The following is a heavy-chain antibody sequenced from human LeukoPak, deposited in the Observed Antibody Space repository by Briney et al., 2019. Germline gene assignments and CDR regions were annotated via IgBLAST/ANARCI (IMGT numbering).Heavy chain of an antibody. CDR2: INHSGST. D-gene: IGHD3-10*01. CDR1: GGSFSGYY. CDR3: ARGFPYGSGSYQY. Sequence: SETLSLTCAVYGGSFSGYYWSWIRQPPGKGLEWIGEINHSGSTNYNPSLKSRVTISVDTSKNQFSLKLSSVTAADTAVYYCARGFPYGSGSYQYRGQGTLVTVSS. V-gene: IGHV4-34*01. J-gene: IGHJ4*02.